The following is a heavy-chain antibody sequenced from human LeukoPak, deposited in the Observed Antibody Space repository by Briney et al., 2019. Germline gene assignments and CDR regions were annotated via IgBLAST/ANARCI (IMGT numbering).Heavy chain of an antibody. V-gene: IGHV3-7*04. Sequence: GGSLRLSCAASGFTFSSYWMSWVRQAPGKGLEWVANIKQDGSEKYYVDSVKGRFTISRDNAKNSLYLQMNSLRAKYTAAYDCARANYYDSSGYPTSFDYWGQGTLVTVSS. J-gene: IGHJ4*02. CDR2: IKQDGSEK. D-gene: IGHD3-22*01. CDR3: ARANYYDSSGYPTSFDY. CDR1: GFTFSSYW.